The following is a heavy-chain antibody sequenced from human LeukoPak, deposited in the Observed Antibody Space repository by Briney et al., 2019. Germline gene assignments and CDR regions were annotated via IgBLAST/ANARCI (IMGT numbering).Heavy chain of an antibody. CDR1: GFTFSPYA. CDR3: ARPSPPGDGYNPCDY. CDR2: ISYDGSNT. V-gene: IGHV3-30-3*01. Sequence: GGSLRLSCAASGFTFSPYAMHWVRQAPGKGLEWVAVISYDGSNTYYADSVKGRFTISRDNSKSTVYLQMNSLRPEDTAVYYCARPSPPGDGYNPCDYWGPGALAIVSS. D-gene: IGHD5-24*01. J-gene: IGHJ4*02.